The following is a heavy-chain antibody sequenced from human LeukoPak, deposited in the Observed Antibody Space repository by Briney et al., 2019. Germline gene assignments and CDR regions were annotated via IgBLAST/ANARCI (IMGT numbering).Heavy chain of an antibody. CDR1: GFTFNTYA. J-gene: IGHJ4*02. Sequence: GRSLRLSCAASGFTFNTYAMHWVRQAPGKGLEWVSYISSSSSTIYYADSVKGRFTISRDNAKNSLYLQMNSLRAEDTAVYYCARDKGTTVTDYWGQGTLVTVSS. V-gene: IGHV3-48*01. CDR3: ARDKGTTVTDY. D-gene: IGHD4-17*01. CDR2: ISSSSSTI.